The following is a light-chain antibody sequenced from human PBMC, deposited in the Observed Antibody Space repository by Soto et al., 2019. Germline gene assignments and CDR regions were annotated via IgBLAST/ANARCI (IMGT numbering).Light chain of an antibody. J-gene: IGKJ3*01. CDR1: QSVSTY. Sequence: DIVLTQSPATLSLSPGERATLSCRASQSVSTYVAWYQQKPGQSPRLLISDASNRATGIPARFSGSGSGTDLTITISSLEPEDFSVYYCQRSSNWLFGPGTKVEIK. CDR2: DAS. CDR3: QRSSNWL. V-gene: IGKV3-11*01.